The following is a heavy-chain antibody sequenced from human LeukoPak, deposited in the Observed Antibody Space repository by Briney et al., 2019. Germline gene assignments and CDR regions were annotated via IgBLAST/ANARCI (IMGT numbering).Heavy chain of an antibody. CDR3: ARGRGYGGNWGFDS. CDR1: GPQFPVGY. J-gene: IGHJ4*02. Sequence: ASGKVCFKASGPQFPVGYIHRVRQAPGQGLELMGWINPNSVGTKFSLKYHGRVTLTMDTSITTNYLEMSGLTPDDTAVYNCARGRGYGGNWGFDSWGQGTLVVVSS. V-gene: IGHV1-2*02. CDR2: INPNSVGT. D-gene: IGHD7-27*01.